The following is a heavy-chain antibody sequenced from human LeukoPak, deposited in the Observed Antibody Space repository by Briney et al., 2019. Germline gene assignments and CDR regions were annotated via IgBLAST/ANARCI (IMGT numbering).Heavy chain of an antibody. Sequence: SETLSLTCTVSVGSISSYYWSWIRQPPGKGLEWIEYIYYSGSTNYNPSPKSRVTISVDTSKNQFSLKLSSVTAADTAVYYCARDKGEYYDSSGYLDYWGQGTLVTVSS. J-gene: IGHJ4*02. CDR2: IYYSGST. CDR1: VGSISSYY. CDR3: ARDKGEYYDSSGYLDY. V-gene: IGHV4-59*01. D-gene: IGHD3-22*01.